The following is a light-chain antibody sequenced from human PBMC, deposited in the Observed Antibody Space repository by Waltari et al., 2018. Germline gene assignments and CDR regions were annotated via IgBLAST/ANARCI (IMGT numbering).Light chain of an antibody. J-gene: IGKJ1*01. Sequence: DIVMTQSPATLSVPPGERATLSCRASQSVFSNLAWYQQKPGQAPRLLIFGAYTRATDIPGRFSGSGSGTEFTLTISSLQSEDAAVYYCLQYNDWPPWTFGQGTTVEIK. CDR3: LQYNDWPPWT. CDR1: QSVFSN. CDR2: GAY. V-gene: IGKV3-15*01.